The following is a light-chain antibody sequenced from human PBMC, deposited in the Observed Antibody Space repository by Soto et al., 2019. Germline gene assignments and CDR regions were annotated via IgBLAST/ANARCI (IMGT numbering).Light chain of an antibody. V-gene: IGKV3-11*01. CDR3: QQRSNWPPIT. CDR2: DAS. CDR1: QSISSY. J-gene: IGKJ5*01. Sequence: EIVLTQSPATLSLSPGERATLSCRASQSISSYLAWYQQKPGQAPRLLIYDASNRATGIPARFSGSRSGTDFTLTISSLEPEDCAVYYCQQRSNWPPITFGQGTRLEMK.